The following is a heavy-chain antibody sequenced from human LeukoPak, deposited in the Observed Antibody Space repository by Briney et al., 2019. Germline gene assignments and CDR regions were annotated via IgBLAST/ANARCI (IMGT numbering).Heavy chain of an antibody. Sequence: PGGSLRLSCAASGFTFSDYYMSWIRQAPGKGLEWVANIKQDGSEKYYVDSVKGRFTISRDNAKNSLYLQMNSLRAEDTAVYYCRVTRELRDFDYWGQGTLVTVSS. CDR3: RVTRELRDFDY. CDR1: GFTFSDYY. CDR2: IKQDGSEK. J-gene: IGHJ4*02. V-gene: IGHV3-7*01. D-gene: IGHD1-26*01.